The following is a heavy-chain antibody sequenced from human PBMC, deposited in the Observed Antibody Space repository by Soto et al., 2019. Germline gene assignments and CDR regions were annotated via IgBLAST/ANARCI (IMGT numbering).Heavy chain of an antibody. V-gene: IGHV4-39*01. CDR1: GGSISSSSYY. J-gene: IGHJ4*02. D-gene: IGHD3-22*01. CDR3: ARHYYDSSGYYSYFDY. Sequence: PSETLSLTCTVSGGSISSSSYYWGWIRQPPGKGLEWIGSIYYSGSTYYNPSLKSRVTISVDTSKNQFSLKLSSVTAADTAVYYCARHYYDSSGYYSYFDYWGQGTLVTVSS. CDR2: IYYSGST.